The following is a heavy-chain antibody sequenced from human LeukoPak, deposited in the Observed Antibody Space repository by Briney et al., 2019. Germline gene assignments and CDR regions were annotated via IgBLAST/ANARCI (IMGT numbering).Heavy chain of an antibody. Sequence: GGSLRLSCAASGFTFSSYALSWVRQAPGKGLEWVSAINNIGDSTYYADSVKGRFTISRDNSKNTPYLQMNSLRAEDTAVYYCARRYQLLGNAFDYWGQGTLVTVSS. CDR2: INNIGDST. D-gene: IGHD2-2*01. CDR1: GFTFSSYA. CDR3: ARRYQLLGNAFDY. J-gene: IGHJ4*02. V-gene: IGHV3-23*01.